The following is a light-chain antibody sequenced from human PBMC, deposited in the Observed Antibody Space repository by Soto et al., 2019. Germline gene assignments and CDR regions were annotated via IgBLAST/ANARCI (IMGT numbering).Light chain of an antibody. Sequence: QSVLTQPASVSGSPGQSITISCTGTSSVVGGYNYVSWFQQHPGKAPQLMIYDVSNRPSGVSDRFSGSKSGNTASLTISGLQAEDEADYYCSSFTCSSTYVFGTGPKVTVL. CDR3: SSFTCSSTYV. V-gene: IGLV2-14*01. CDR2: DVS. CDR1: SSVVGGYNY. J-gene: IGLJ1*01.